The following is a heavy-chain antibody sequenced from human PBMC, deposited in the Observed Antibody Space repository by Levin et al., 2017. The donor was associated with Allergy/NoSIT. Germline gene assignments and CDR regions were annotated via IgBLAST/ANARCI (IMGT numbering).Heavy chain of an antibody. Sequence: GGSLRLSCEASGFTFSTYAMSWVRQAPGKGLEWLSGISATGGTTYYAYSVRGRFTISRDNSKNTLYLQMNRLRAEDTAVYYCTKIPYTDWYPSYFDYWGQGALLTVSS. J-gene: IGHJ4*02. V-gene: IGHV3-23*01. CDR2: ISATGGTT. CDR1: GFTFSTYA. CDR3: TKIPYTDWYPSYFDY. D-gene: IGHD3-9*01.